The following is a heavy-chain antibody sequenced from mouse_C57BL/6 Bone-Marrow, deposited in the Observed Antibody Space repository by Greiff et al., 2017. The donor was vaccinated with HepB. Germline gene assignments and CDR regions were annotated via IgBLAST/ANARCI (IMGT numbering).Heavy chain of an antibody. V-gene: IGHV1-26*01. CDR1: GYTFTDYY. J-gene: IGHJ3*01. CDR3: ARTGCFWFAY. CDR2: INPNNGGT. D-gene: IGHD3-3*01. Sequence: VQLQQSGPELVKPGASVKISCKASGYTFTDYYMNWVKQSHGKSLEWIGDINPNNGGTSYNQKFKGKATLTVDKSSSTAYMELRSLTSEDSAVYYCARTGCFWFAYWGQGTLVTVSA.